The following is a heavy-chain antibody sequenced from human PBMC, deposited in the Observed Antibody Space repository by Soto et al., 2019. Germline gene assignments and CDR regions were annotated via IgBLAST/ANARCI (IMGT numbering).Heavy chain of an antibody. D-gene: IGHD6-13*01. V-gene: IGHV4-34*01. CDR2: INDSGGT. CDR1: GGSFSGYC. J-gene: IGHJ4*02. CDR3: ARGRKAYSSSWYVD. Sequence: QVQLQQWGAGLLKPSETLSLNCAVYGGSFSGYCWSWIRQPPGKGLEWIGEINDSGGTNYNPSLKSRVSISVDTSKTQFSLNLSSVTAADKAVYHCARGRKAYSSSWYVDWGQGTLVTGSS.